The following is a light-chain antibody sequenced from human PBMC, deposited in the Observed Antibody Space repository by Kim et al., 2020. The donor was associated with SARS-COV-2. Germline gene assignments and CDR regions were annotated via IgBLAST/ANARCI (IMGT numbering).Light chain of an antibody. Sequence: VSVGDIVTITCRASQGITKSLAWYQQKPGKLPQLLIYAASALQSGVPSRFSGSGSGTDFTLTNSSLQPEDVATYYCQEYNSAPWTFGQGTKVDIK. CDR2: AAS. V-gene: IGKV1-27*01. J-gene: IGKJ1*01. CDR3: QEYNSAPWT. CDR1: QGITKS.